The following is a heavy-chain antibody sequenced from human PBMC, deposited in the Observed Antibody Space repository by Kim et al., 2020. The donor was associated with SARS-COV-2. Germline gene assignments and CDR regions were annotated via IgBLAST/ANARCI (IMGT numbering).Heavy chain of an antibody. Sequence: SVKVSCKASGGTFSSYAISWVRQAPGQGLEWMGGIIPIFGTANYAQKFQGRVTITADESTSTAYMELSSLRSEDTAVYYCARAVGQQLVRGSYWYFDLWGRGTLVTVSS. CDR3: ARAVGQQLVRGSYWYFDL. CDR2: IIPIFGTA. D-gene: IGHD6-13*01. V-gene: IGHV1-69*13. J-gene: IGHJ2*01. CDR1: GGTFSSYA.